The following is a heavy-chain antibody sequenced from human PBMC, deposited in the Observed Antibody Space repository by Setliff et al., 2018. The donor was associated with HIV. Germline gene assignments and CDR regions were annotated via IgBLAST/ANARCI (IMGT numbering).Heavy chain of an antibody. CDR3: ARYALCSDDCSDEGADI. V-gene: IGHV1-18*01. CDR2: INLYKDDT. D-gene: IGHD2-21*01. CDR1: GYTFSSYA. Sequence: ASVKVSCKASGYTFSSYAITWVRQAPGQGLEWMGSINLYKDDTHYAQKFQDRVTMTADTSTNTVYMELRSLRSDDTAVYYCARYALCSDDCSDEGADIWGQGTLVTVSS. J-gene: IGHJ4*01.